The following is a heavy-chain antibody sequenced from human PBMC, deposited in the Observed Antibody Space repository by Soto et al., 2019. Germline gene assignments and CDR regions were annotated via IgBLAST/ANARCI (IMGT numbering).Heavy chain of an antibody. CDR1: GFTFSSYS. CDR2: ISSSSSTI. D-gene: IGHD2-15*01. CDR3: ARVSRYCSGGSCYSTWDY. V-gene: IGHV3-48*01. J-gene: IGHJ4*02. Sequence: GGSLRLSCAASGFTFSSYSMNWVRQAPGKGLEWVSYISSSSSTIYYADSVKGRFTISRDNAKNSLYLQMNSLRAEDTAVYYCARVSRYCSGGSCYSTWDYWGQGTLVTVS.